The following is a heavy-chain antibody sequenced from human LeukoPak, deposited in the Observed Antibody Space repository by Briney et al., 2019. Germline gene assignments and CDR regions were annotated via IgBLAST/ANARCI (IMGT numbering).Heavy chain of an antibody. D-gene: IGHD6-13*01. CDR1: GGSISSDGYY. CDR2: IPYSGST. J-gene: IGHJ4*02. Sequence: SETPSLTCTVSGGSISSDGYYWTWIRQDPGKGLEWIGYIPYSGSTKYNPSLKSRVIISADTSKNQLSLSLSSVTAADTAVYYCARGASSSWYVWGQGTLVTVSS. V-gene: IGHV4-31*03. CDR3: ARGASSSWYV.